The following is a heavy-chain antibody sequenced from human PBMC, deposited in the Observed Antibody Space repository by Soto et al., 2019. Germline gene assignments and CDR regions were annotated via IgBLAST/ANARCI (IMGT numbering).Heavy chain of an antibody. V-gene: IGHV3-21*01. CDR2: ISSSSSYI. D-gene: IGHD5-12*01. CDR1: GCTFISYS. CDR3: AGREIVAPFDP. J-gene: IGHJ5*02. Sequence: PGGSLRLSCAASGCTFISYSMSWVRQAPGKGLEWVSSISSSSSYIYYADSVKGRFTISRDNAKNSLYLQMNSLRAEDTAVYYCAGREIVAPFDPWGQGTLVTVSS.